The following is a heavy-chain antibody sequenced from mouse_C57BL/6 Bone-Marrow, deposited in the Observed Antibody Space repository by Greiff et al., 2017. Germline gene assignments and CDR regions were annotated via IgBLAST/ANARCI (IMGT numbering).Heavy chain of an antibody. CDR2: IYPGSGST. CDR1: GYTFTSYW. J-gene: IGHJ1*03. V-gene: IGHV1-55*01. D-gene: IGHD2-5*01. Sequence: QVQLQQPGAELVKPGASVRMSCKASGYTFTSYWITWVKQRPGQGLEWIGEIYPGSGSTNYNEKFKSKATLTVDTSSSTAYMQLSSLTSEDSAVYYCARPYYSNYWYFDVWGTGTTVTVSS. CDR3: ARPYYSNYWYFDV.